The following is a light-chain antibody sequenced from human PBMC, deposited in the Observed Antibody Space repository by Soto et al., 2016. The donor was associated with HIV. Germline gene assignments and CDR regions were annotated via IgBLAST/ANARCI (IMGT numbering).Light chain of an antibody. Sequence: SSELTQDPAVSVALGQTVRITCQGDTLRNFYASWYQQRPGQAPLLVIYGKNNRPSGIPERFSGSTSGNTASLTITGAQAEDEADYYCNSRDSSGNHYVFGTGTKVTVL. V-gene: IGLV3-19*01. CDR1: TLRNFY. CDR3: NSRDSSGNHYV. J-gene: IGLJ1*01. CDR2: GKN.